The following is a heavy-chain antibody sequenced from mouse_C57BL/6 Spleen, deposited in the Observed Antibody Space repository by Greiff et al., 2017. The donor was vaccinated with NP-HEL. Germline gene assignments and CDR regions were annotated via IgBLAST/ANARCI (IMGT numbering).Heavy chain of an antibody. J-gene: IGHJ3*01. V-gene: IGHV1-15*01. CDR1: GYTFTDYE. CDR3: TGGSSYRFAY. D-gene: IGHD1-1*01. Sequence: QVQLKESGAELVRPGASVTLSCKASGYTFTDYEMHWVKQTPVHGLEWIGAIDPETGGTAYNQKFKGKAILTADKSSSTAYMELRSLTSEDSAVYYCTGGSSYRFAYWGQGTLVTVSA. CDR2: IDPETGGT.